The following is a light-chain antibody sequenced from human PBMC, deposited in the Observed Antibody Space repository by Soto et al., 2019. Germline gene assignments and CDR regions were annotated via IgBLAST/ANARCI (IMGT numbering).Light chain of an antibody. CDR3: QDFSSYLLT. CDR2: DGS. J-gene: IGKJ4*01. Sequence: HSPATVSLTTGERATLSCRASQTVRNKYLAWYQQKLGQAPRLLIYDGSGGATGSPDRFRGGGSGTDFALTISRLEPEDFTLYYCQDFSSYLLTLGGGTMVDIK. V-gene: IGKV3-20*01. CDR1: QTVRNKY.